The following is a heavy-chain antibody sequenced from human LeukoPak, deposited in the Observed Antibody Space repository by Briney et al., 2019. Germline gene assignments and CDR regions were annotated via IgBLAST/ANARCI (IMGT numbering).Heavy chain of an antibody. CDR1: GFTFTSSA. CDR3: AAVDYYDSSGLPEGD. D-gene: IGHD3-22*01. CDR2: IVVGSGNT. J-gene: IGHJ4*02. V-gene: IGHV1-58*02. Sequence: SVKVSCKASGFTFTSSAMQWVRQARGQRLEWIGWIVVGSGNTNYAQKFQERVTITRDMSTSTAYMELSSLRSEDTAVYYCAAVDYYDSSGLPEGDWGQGTLVTVSS.